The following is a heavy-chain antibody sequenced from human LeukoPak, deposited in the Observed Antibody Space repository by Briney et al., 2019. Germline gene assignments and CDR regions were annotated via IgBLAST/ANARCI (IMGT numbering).Heavy chain of an antibody. Sequence: ETLSLTCTVSGGSISSSSYYWGWIRQPPGKGLEWIGSIYYSGSTYYNPSLKSRVTISVDTSKNQFSLKLSSVTAADTAVYYCASPWDIVVVPASAGDAFDIWGQGTMVTVSS. CDR1: GGSISSSSYY. V-gene: IGHV4-39*01. CDR3: ASPWDIVVVPASAGDAFDI. D-gene: IGHD2-2*01. CDR2: IYYSGST. J-gene: IGHJ3*02.